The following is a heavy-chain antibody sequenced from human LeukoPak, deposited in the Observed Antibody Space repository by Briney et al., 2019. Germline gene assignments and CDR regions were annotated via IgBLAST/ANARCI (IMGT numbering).Heavy chain of an antibody. CDR3: ARETVDYDFSLDYYYYGMDV. CDR2: IWYDGRNK. Sequence: PGGSLRLSCAASGFTFSSYGMHWVRQAPGKGLEWVAVIWYDGRNKYYADSVKGRFTISRDNSKNTLYLQMNSLRAEDTAVYYCARETVDYDFSLDYYYYGMDVWGQGTTVTVSS. CDR1: GFTFSSYG. D-gene: IGHD3-3*01. J-gene: IGHJ6*02. V-gene: IGHV3-33*01.